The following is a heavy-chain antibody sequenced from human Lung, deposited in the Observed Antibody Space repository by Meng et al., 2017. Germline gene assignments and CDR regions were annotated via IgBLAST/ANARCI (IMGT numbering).Heavy chain of an antibody. CDR1: GGSIGSVGYY. CDR2: NYYSGST. D-gene: IGHD1-26*01. V-gene: IGHV4-31*03. J-gene: IGHJ4*02. Sequence: QLPLRQPDPGLVRPSQPPAPPCSSSGGSIGSVGYYWSWIRQHPGKGLEWIVYNYYSGSTYYNPSLKSRLTISVDTSQNQFSLNLNSVTAADTAVYYCARERVGGTAAQFDYWGQGTLVTVSS. CDR3: ARERVGGTAAQFDY.